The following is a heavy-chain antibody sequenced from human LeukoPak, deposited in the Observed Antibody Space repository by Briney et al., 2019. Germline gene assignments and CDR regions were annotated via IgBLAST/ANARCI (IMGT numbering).Heavy chain of an antibody. CDR1: GGSISIGGYY. CDR3: ARHATTLEALDI. D-gene: IGHD1-7*01. J-gene: IGHJ3*02. V-gene: IGHV4-31*03. Sequence: PSQTLSLTCTVSGGSISIGGYYWSWLRQNPGTGLERIGYIYFSGSAYYNPSLKSRVTISIDKSKNQFYLRLTSVTAADTAVYYCARHATTLEALDIWGQGTMVFVSS. CDR2: IYFSGSA.